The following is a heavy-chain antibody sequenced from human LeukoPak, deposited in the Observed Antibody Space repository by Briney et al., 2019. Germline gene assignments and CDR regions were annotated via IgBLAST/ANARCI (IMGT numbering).Heavy chain of an antibody. V-gene: IGHV3-48*03. D-gene: IGHD3-22*01. CDR3: ARDYYDSSGYPPHFDY. Sequence: GGSLRLSCAASGFTFSSCEMNWVRQAPGKGLEWVSYISSSGSTIYYADSVKGRFTISRDNAKNSLYLQMNSLRAEDTAVYYCARDYYDSSGYPPHFDYWGQGTLVTVSS. CDR2: ISSSGSTI. J-gene: IGHJ4*02. CDR1: GFTFSSCE.